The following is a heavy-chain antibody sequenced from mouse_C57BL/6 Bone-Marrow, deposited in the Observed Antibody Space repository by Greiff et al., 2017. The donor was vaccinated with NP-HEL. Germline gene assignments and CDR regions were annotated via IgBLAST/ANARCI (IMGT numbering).Heavy chain of an antibody. CDR1: GYAFSSYW. Sequence: QVHVKQSGAELVKPGASVKISCKASGYAFSSYWMNWVKQRPGQGLEWIGQIYPGDGDTNYNGKFKDKASLTADKSSSTAYMQLSSLTSEDSAVYFCARGAYWGQGTLVTVSA. V-gene: IGHV1-80*01. CDR3: ARGAY. J-gene: IGHJ3*01. CDR2: IYPGDGDT.